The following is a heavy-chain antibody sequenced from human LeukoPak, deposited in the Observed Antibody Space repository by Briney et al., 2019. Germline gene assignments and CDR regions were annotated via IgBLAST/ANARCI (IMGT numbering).Heavy chain of an antibody. CDR1: GGSISSSKYY. V-gene: IGHV4-39*07. Sequence: SETLSLTCTVSGGSISSSKYYWSWILQPPGKGLEWIGEINNSGSTNYNPSLKSRVTISVDTSKNQFSLKLSSVTAADTDVYYCARLRSDILPGYYPDWGKGTLVTVSS. CDR2: INNSGST. J-gene: IGHJ4*02. CDR3: ARLRSDILPGYYPD. D-gene: IGHD3-9*01.